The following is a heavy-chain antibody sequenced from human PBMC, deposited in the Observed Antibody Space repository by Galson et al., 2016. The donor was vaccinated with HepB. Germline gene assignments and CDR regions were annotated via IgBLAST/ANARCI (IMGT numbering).Heavy chain of an antibody. Sequence: SLRLSCAASGFTFSNYWMSWVRQAPGRGLEWVANIKQDRNENLYADSVKGRFTLSRDNAKNSLYLQMNSLRVDDTAVYYCARIASAVAGTWFYPWGQGTLVTVSS. D-gene: IGHD6-19*01. CDR2: IKQDRNEN. CDR1: GFTFSNYW. CDR3: ARIASAVAGTWFYP. J-gene: IGHJ5*02. V-gene: IGHV3-7*01.